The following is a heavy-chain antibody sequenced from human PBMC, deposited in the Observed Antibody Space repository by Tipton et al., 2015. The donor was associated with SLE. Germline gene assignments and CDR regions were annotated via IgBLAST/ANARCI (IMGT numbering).Heavy chain of an antibody. CDR1: GFSFSSYA. CDR3: VRAGVHNFWSAYPDY. J-gene: IGHJ4*02. D-gene: IGHD3-3*01. V-gene: IGHV3-64*01. CDR2: ISANGDST. Sequence: SLRLSCAASGFSFSSYAMHWVRQAPGRGLEYVSAISANGDSTFYANFVKGRFNISRDNSKNTLYLQMGNLRPEDVAVYYCVRAGVHNFWSAYPDYWGQGTLITVSS.